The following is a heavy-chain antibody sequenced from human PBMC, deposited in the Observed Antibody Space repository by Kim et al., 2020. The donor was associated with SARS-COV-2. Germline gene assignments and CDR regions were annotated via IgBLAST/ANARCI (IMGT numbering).Heavy chain of an antibody. D-gene: IGHD3-9*01. CDR2: ISSSSSYI. CDR3: ARDPEGLTGYYKYYYYGMDV. J-gene: IGHJ6*02. V-gene: IGHV3-21*01. CDR1: GFTFSSYS. Sequence: GGSLRLSCAASGFTFSSYSMNWVRQAPGKGLEWVSSISSSSSYIYYADSVKGRFTISRDNAKNSLYLQMNSLRAEDTAVYYCARDPEGLTGYYKYYYYGMDVWGQGTTVTVSS.